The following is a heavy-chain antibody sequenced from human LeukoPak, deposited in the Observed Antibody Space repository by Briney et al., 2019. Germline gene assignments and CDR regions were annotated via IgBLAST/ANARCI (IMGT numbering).Heavy chain of an antibody. CDR3: TRDRGDYGGSFDY. CDR2: ISSSGSTK. Sequence: GGSLRLSCAASGFTFSDYYMSWIRQAPGKGLEWVSYISSSGSTKYYADSVKGRFTISRDNAKNSLSLQMNSLRAEDTAVYYCTRDRGDYGGSFDYWGQGTLVTVSS. CDR1: GFTFSDYY. D-gene: IGHD4-23*01. V-gene: IGHV3-11*01. J-gene: IGHJ4*02.